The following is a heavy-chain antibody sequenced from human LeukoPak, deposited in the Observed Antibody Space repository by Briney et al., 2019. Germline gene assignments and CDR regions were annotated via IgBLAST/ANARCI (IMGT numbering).Heavy chain of an antibody. CDR2: IYSGGST. CDR1: GFTVSSNY. V-gene: IGHV3-66*01. CDR3: AKNPSRDSSGYYCDY. J-gene: IGHJ4*02. D-gene: IGHD3-22*01. Sequence: GGSLRLSCAASGFTVSSNYMSRVRQAPGKGLEWVSVIYSGGSTYYADSVKGRFTISRDNSKNTLYLQMNSLRAEDTAVYYCAKNPSRDSSGYYCDYWGQGTLVTVSS.